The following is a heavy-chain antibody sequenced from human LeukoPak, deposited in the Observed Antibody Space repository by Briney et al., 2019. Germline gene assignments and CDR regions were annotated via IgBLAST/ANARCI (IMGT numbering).Heavy chain of an antibody. CDR3: ARDIWSGYYGGAFDT. CDR1: GFTFSSYW. CDR2: ISSSGSTI. J-gene: IGHJ3*02. Sequence: TGGSLRLSCAASGFTFSSYWMSWVRQAPGKGLEWVSYISSSGSTIYYADSVKGRFTISRDNAKNSLYLQMNSLRAEDTAVYYCARDIWSGYYGGAFDTWGQGTMVTVSS. D-gene: IGHD3-3*01. V-gene: IGHV3-48*04.